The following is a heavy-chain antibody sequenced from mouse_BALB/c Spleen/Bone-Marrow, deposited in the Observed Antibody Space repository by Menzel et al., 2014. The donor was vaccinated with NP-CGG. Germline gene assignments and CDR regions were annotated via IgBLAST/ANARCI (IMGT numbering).Heavy chain of an antibody. CDR2: VDPSDGYT. CDR3: ARGGDNFAWFAY. Sequence: QVQLQQPGAELVTPGAPVKLSCKASGYTFTTYWMHWVKQRPGHGLEWIGQVDPSDGYTNYSQMFKGKATLTVDKSSSTAYMQLSSLSSEDSAVYYCARGGDNFAWFAYWGQGTLVTVSA. J-gene: IGHJ3*01. CDR1: GYTFTTYW. V-gene: IGHV1-69*02. D-gene: IGHD1-3*01.